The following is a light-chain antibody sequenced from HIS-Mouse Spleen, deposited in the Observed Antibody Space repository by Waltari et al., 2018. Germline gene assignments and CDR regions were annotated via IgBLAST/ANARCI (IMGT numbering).Light chain of an antibody. J-gene: IGLJ1*01. CDR2: DVS. CDR1: SSDVGGYNS. V-gene: IGLV2-14*03. CDR3: SSYTSSSTYV. Sequence: QSALTQPASVSGSPGQSITLSCTGTSSDVGGYNSLYGYPQHPGKAPKHMIYDVSNRPSGVSNRFSGSKSGNTASLTISGLQAEDEADYYCSSYTSSSTYVFGTGTKVTVL.